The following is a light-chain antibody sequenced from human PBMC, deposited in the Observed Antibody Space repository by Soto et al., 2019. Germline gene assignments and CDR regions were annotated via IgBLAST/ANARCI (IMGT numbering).Light chain of an antibody. J-gene: IGLJ1*01. Sequence: QSVLTQPASVSGSHGQSITISCTGTSSDVGGYNYVPWYQQHPGKAPKLMIYDVSDRPSGVSNRFSASKSGNTASLTISGLQAEDEADYYCCSYTSSSTPWVFGTGTKVTVL. V-gene: IGLV2-14*03. CDR1: SSDVGGYNY. CDR2: DVS. CDR3: CSYTSSSTPWV.